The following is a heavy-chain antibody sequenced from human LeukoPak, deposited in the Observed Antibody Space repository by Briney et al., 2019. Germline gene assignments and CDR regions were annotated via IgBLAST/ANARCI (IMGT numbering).Heavy chain of an antibody. CDR1: GFNLRRYA. Sequence: RTGGSLRLSCEASGFNLRRYAMHWVRQAPGKGLERLAIITYDGLGTYYADSVKGRFAISRDNSRDTLFLQMNNLTPDDTAVYYCARDGQEMVTYKWLDTWGQGALVTVSS. CDR2: ITYDGLGT. V-gene: IGHV3-30*09. D-gene: IGHD5-24*01. J-gene: IGHJ5*02. CDR3: ARDGQEMVTYKWLDT.